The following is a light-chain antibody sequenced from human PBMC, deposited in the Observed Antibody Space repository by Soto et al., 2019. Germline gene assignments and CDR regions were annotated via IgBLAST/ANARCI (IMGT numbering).Light chain of an antibody. Sequence: QSVLTQPPSASGTPGQRVTISCSGSSSNIGGNAVNWFQQLPGTAPKLLIYAHNSRPSGVPDRFSGSKSGTSASLAISGLQSDDEADYYCAAWDDSLDGYVSGTGTKVTVL. V-gene: IGLV1-44*01. CDR3: AAWDDSLDGYV. CDR1: SSNIGGNA. CDR2: AHN. J-gene: IGLJ1*01.